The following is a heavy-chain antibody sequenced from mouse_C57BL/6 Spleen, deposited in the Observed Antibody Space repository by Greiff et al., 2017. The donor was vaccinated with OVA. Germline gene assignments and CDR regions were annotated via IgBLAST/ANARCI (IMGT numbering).Heavy chain of an antibody. J-gene: IGHJ2*01. CDR3: AREERESFDY. V-gene: IGHV1-81*01. CDR2: IYPRSGNT. Sequence: QVQLQQSGAELARPGASVKLSCKASGYTFTSYGISWVKQRTGQGLEWIGEIYPRSGNTYYNEKFKGKATLTADKSSSTAYMKLRSLTSEDAAVYFCAREERESFDYWGQGTTLTVSS. CDR1: GYTFTSYG.